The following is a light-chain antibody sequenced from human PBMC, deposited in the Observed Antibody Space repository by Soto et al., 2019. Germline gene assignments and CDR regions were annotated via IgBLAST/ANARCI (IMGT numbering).Light chain of an antibody. Sequence: DIQMTQSPSSLSASVGDRVTITCRASQSIGRYLNWYQHKPGEVPKLLIYSASTLHSGVPSRFTGSGSETDFTIRGLQPEDFATYYCQHGYVAPYSFGQGTKVDI. V-gene: IGKV1-39*01. CDR3: QHGYVAPYS. J-gene: IGKJ2*03. CDR2: SAS. CDR1: QSIGRY.